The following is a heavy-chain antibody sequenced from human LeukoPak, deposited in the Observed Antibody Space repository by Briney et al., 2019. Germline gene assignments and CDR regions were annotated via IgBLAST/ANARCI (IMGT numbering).Heavy chain of an antibody. Sequence: SETLSLTCAVSGDSVSSSYWWSWVRQPPGKGLEWIGEIYHSGNTNFNPSLKSRVTISIDKSKNQFSLKLSSVTAADTAVYYCAREPSSTLNGIDYWGQGALVTVSS. CDR3: AREPSSTLNGIDY. CDR2: IYHSGNT. D-gene: IGHD6-13*01. J-gene: IGHJ4*02. CDR1: GDSVSSSYW. V-gene: IGHV4-4*02.